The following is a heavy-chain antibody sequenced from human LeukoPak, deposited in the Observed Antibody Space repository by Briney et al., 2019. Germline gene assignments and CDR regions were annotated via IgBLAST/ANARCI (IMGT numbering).Heavy chain of an antibody. CDR2: INSDGGGA. J-gene: IGHJ5*02. Sequence: GGSLRLPCAASGITFGNNWMHWVRQGPGKGLVWISRINSDGGGAIYADSVKGRFTVSRDNAKNTLYLQMNSLRAEDTAVYYCARDVLHNWFDTWGQGTLVTVSS. CDR1: GITFGNNW. CDR3: ARDVLHNWFDT. V-gene: IGHV3-74*01.